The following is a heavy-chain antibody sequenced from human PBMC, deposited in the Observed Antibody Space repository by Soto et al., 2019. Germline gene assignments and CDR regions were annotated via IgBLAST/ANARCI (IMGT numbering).Heavy chain of an antibody. Sequence: VQLVESGGGLVQPGGALRLSCAASGFTFSSYAMHWVRQAPGKGLEYVSAISSNGGSTYYENSVKGRFTISRDNSKNTLYLQMGSLRAEDMAVYYWARDVSGDDANGPDYWCQGTLVTVSS. CDR3: ARDVSGDDANGPDY. CDR2: ISSNGGST. D-gene: IGHD4-17*01. J-gene: IGHJ4*02. CDR1: GFTFSSYA. V-gene: IGHV3-64*01.